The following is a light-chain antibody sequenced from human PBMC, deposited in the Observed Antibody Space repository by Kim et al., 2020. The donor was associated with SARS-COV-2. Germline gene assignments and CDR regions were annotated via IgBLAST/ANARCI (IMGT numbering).Light chain of an antibody. V-gene: IGKV3-20*01. Sequence: LSPGERATLSCRASQSVTSSYLAWYQQKPGQAPRLLIYGASSRATGIPDRFSGSGSGTDFTLAISRLEPEDFAVYYCQQYGTSPRSFGQGTKLEIK. J-gene: IGKJ2*04. CDR3: QQYGTSPRS. CDR2: GAS. CDR1: QSVTSSY.